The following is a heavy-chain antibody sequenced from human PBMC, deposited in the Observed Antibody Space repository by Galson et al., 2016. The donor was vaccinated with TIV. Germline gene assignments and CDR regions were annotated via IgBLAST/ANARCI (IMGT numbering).Heavy chain of an antibody. V-gene: IGHV3-21*06. CDR1: GFTFDRLP. D-gene: IGHD3-16*01. J-gene: IGHJ6*03. CDR3: ARSRGFNALGYMDV. CDR2: IDSSGNYI. Sequence: SLRLSCAASGFTFDRLPMHWVRQAPGEGLEWVSCIDSSGNYIYYGDSVRGRFTVSRDNARSTLFLQMNTLRAEDTAMYYCARSRGFNALGYMDVWGRGTAVTVS.